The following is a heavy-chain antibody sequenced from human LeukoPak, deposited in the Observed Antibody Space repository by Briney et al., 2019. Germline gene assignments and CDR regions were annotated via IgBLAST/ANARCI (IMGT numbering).Heavy chain of an antibody. CDR3: AREACSGGSCKNYFDY. J-gene: IGHJ4*02. V-gene: IGHV1-3*01. D-gene: IGHD2-15*01. CDR1: GYTFTSYA. CDR2: INAGNGNT. Sequence: ASVKVSCKASGYTFTSYAMHWVRQAPGQRLEWMGWINAGNGNTKYSQKFQGRVTITRDTSASTAYMELSSLRSEDTAVYYCAREACSGGSCKNYFDYWGQGTLVTVSS.